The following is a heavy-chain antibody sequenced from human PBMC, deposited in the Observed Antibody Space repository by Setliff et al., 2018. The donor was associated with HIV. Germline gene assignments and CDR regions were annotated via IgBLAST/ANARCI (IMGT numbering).Heavy chain of an antibody. CDR1: GGSINSTSYY. D-gene: IGHD1-1*01. CDR3: ASAGSGTRAPPRY. V-gene: IGHV4-39*07. Sequence: PSETLSLTCTVSGGSINSTSYYWGWIRQPPGNGLEWIGSIYHTGSTYYKPSLKSRVTISVDTSKNQFSLKLSSVTAADTAVYYCASAGSGTRAPPRYWGQGTLVTVS. J-gene: IGHJ4*02. CDR2: IYHTGST.